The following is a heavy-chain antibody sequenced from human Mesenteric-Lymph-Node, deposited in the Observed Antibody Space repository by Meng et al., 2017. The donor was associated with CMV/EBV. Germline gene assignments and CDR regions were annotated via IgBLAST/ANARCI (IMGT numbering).Heavy chain of an antibody. Sequence: SCPASVSTFPPHSLHWLRQAPGQGLEWMGTINPNGGSTTYTQKFQGRVTMTRDTSTSTVYMELSSLRSEDTAIYYCARGGGTGILDYWGQGTLVTVSS. CDR3: ARGGGTGILDY. CDR2: INPNGGST. J-gene: IGHJ4*02. V-gene: IGHV1-46*01. D-gene: IGHD3-10*01. CDR1: VSTFPPHS.